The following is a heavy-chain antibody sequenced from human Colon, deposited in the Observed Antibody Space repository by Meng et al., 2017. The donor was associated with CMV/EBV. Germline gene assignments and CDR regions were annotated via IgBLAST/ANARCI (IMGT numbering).Heavy chain of an antibody. CDR1: GFTFSSDS. V-gene: IGHV3-48*04. D-gene: IGHD5-18*01. J-gene: IGHJ4*02. CDR2: ISRISSTT. Sequence: GESLKISWAASGFTFSSDSMNWVRQAPGRGLGWVSYISRISSTTYYADSVKGRFTISRDNAKNSLYLQMTSLRAEDTAVYYSARDPDSGGYSYGYDYWGQGTLVTVSS. CDR3: ARDPDSGGYSYGYDY.